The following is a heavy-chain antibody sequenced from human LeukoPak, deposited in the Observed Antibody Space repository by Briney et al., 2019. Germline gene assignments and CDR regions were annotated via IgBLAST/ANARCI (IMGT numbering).Heavy chain of an antibody. CDR3: ARDELGISY. V-gene: IGHV3-9*01. J-gene: IGHJ4*02. CDR2: ISWNSGSI. Sequence: GGSLRLSCAASGFTFDDYAMHWVRQAPGKGLEWVSGISWNSGSIGYADSVKGRFTISRDNAKNSLYLQMNSLRAEDTAVYYCARDELGISYWGQGTLVSVSS. CDR1: GFTFDDYA. D-gene: IGHD7-27*01.